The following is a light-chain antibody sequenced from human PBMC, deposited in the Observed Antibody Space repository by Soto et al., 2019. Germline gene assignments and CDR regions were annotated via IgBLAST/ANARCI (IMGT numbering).Light chain of an antibody. J-gene: IGKJ4*01. CDR2: DAS. CDR1: QSVNPY. V-gene: IGKV3-11*01. Sequence: EIVLTQSPATLSLSPGERATLSCRASQSVNPYLAWYQQRPGQAPRLLMYDASNRATGIPARFSGRGSGTDFTLTIDRLEPEDFAVYYCHQRSNWPLTFGGGTKVEIK. CDR3: HQRSNWPLT.